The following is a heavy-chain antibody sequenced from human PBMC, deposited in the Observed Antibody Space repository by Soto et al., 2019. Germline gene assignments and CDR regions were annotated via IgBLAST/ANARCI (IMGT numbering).Heavy chain of an antibody. CDR3: ARGLAVAGTYGYFDY. J-gene: IGHJ4*02. CDR2: IYPGDSDT. CDR1: GYSFTSYW. Sequence: GESLKISCKGSGYSFTSYWIGWVRQMPGKGLEWMGIIYPGDSDTRYSPSFQGQVTISADKSISTAYLQWSSLKASDTAMYYCARGLAVAGTYGYFDYWGQGTLVTVSS. D-gene: IGHD6-19*01. V-gene: IGHV5-51*01.